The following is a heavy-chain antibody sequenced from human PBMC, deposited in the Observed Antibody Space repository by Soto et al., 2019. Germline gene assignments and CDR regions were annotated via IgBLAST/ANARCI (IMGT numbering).Heavy chain of an antibody. Sequence: SVKVSCKASGGTFSSYTISWVRQAPGQGLEWMGRIIPILGIANYAQKFQGRVTITADKSTSTAYMELSSLRSEDTAVYYCACSFWSGYYLGYWGQGTLVTVSS. CDR2: IIPILGIA. CDR3: ACSFWSGYYLGY. CDR1: GGTFSSYT. D-gene: IGHD3-3*01. J-gene: IGHJ4*02. V-gene: IGHV1-69*02.